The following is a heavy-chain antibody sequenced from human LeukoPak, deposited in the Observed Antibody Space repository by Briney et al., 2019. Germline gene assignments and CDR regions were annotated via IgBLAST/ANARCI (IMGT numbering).Heavy chain of an antibody. CDR2: IYPSDSDT. V-gene: IGHV5-51*01. CDR1: GYSFTSYR. CDR3: ARQGSSSSPGDY. D-gene: IGHD6-6*01. J-gene: IGHJ4*02. Sequence: KPGESLKISCKGSGYSFTSYRIGWVRQIPGKGLEWMGIIYPSDSDTRYSPSFQGQVTISADKSISTADLHRSSLKASDTAMYYCARQGSSSSPGDYWGQGTLVTVSS.